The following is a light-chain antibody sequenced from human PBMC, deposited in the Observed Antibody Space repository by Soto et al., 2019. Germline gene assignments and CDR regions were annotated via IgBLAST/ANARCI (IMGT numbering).Light chain of an antibody. J-gene: IGLJ2*01. CDR2: EVS. Sequence: QSALTQPASVPGSPGQSITISCTGTSSDVGTYKYVSWYQQLPGKAPKLMIYEVSNRPSGVSNRFSGSKSGNTASLTISELQAEDEADYYCSSYTSRSTPVFGGGTKLTVL. CDR3: SSYTSRSTPV. CDR1: SSDVGTYKY. V-gene: IGLV2-14*01.